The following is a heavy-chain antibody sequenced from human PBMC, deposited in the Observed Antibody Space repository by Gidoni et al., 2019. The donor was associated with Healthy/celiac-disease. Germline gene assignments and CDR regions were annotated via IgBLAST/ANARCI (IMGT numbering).Heavy chain of an antibody. V-gene: IGHV1-3*01. CDR1: GYTFTSYA. J-gene: IGHJ5*02. Sequence: QVQLVQSGAEVKKPGASVKVSCQASGYTFTSYAMHWVRQAPGQRLEWMGWINAGNGNTKYSQKFQGRVTITRDTSASTAYMELSSLRSEDTAVYYCAREDIVVVPAAENWFDPWGQGTLVTVSS. CDR3: AREDIVVVPAAENWFDP. CDR2: INAGNGNT. D-gene: IGHD2-2*01.